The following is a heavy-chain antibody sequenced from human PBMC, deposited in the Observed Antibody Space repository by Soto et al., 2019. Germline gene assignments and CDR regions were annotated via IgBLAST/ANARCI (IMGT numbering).Heavy chain of an antibody. J-gene: IGHJ5*02. D-gene: IGHD3-9*01. V-gene: IGHV3-48*01. CDR2: ISSSSSTI. Sequence: EVQLVESGGGLVQPGGSLRLSCAASGFTFSSYSMNWVRQAPGKGLEWVSSISSSSSTIYCADSVKGRFTISRDNAKNSLYLQMNSLRAEDTAVYYCAREADILNWFDPWGQGTLVTVSS. CDR3: AREADILNWFDP. CDR1: GFTFSSYS.